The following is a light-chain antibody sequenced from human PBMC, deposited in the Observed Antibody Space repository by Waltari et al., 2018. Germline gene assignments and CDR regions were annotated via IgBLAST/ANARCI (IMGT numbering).Light chain of an antibody. Sequence: EVVLTQSPDFQSVTPKEPVTITCRARESIGSSLHWYQQKPDQSPKLLVMYVSQSFSGVPSRFRGSGSGTDFTLTINGLEAEDAATYFCHQTTLLPSFGQGTKLEIK. CDR2: YVS. CDR1: ESIGSS. V-gene: IGKV6-21*01. CDR3: HQTTLLPS. J-gene: IGKJ2*01.